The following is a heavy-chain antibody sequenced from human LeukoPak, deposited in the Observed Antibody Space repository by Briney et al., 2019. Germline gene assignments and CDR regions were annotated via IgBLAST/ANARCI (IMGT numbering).Heavy chain of an antibody. CDR3: ARQFPYGGNSVGCRMDV. D-gene: IGHD4-23*01. CDR2: INHSGST. V-gene: IGHV4-34*01. Sequence: PSETLSLTCAVYGGSFSGYYWSWIRQPPGKGLEWIGEINHSGSTNYNPSLKSRVTISVDTSKNQFSLKLSSVTAADPAVYYCARQFPYGGNSVGCRMDVWGKGTTVTVSS. J-gene: IGHJ6*04. CDR1: GGSFSGYY.